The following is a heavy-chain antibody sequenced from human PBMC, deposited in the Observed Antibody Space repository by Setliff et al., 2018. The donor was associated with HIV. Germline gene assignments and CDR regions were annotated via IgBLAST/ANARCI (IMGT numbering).Heavy chain of an antibody. CDR1: GFTFSDHY. CDR3: ARGGYPRL. D-gene: IGHD5-18*01. J-gene: IGHJ4*02. V-gene: IGHV3-11*06. Sequence: GGSLRLSCAASGFTFSDHYMSWIRQAPGKGLEWVSYISSRSRYTNYADSVKGRFTISRDNAKNSLYLQMNSLRAEDTAVYYCARGGYPRLWGQGTLVTVSS. CDR2: ISSRSRYT.